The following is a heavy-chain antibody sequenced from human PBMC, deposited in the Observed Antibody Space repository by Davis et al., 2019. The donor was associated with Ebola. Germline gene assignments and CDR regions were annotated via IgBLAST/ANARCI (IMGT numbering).Heavy chain of an antibody. J-gene: IGHJ6*02. Sequence: GGSLRLSCTASGFNVSSNYMSWIRQAPGRGLEWVSSISSSTSHIYYAESVKGRFTISRDNAKNSLYLQMNSLRAEDTAVYYCARDYADDSSSYYYGERSHYSYGMDVRGPGTTVTVSS. V-gene: IGHV3-21*06. CDR2: ISSSTSHI. CDR1: GFNVSSNY. CDR3: ARDYADDSSSYYYGERSHYSYGMDV. D-gene: IGHD3-22*01.